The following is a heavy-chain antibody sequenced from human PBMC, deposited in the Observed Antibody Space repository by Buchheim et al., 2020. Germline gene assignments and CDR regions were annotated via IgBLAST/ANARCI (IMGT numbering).Heavy chain of an antibody. V-gene: IGHV3-23*04. CDR1: GFTFSDYY. D-gene: IGHD3-22*01. CDR3: AKDYYDTSTYFLDH. CDR2: ISASGGST. J-gene: IGHJ4*02. Sequence: VQLVESGGGLVKPGGSLRLSCAASGFTFSDYYMSWIRQAPGKGLEWVSFISASGGSTYYADSFRGRFSVSRDNSKNTLYLQINSLRAEDTAIYYCAKDYYDTSTYFLDHWGQGT.